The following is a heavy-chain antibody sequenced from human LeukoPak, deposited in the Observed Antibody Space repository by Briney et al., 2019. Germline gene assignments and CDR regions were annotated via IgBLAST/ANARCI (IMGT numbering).Heavy chain of an antibody. J-gene: IGHJ4*02. CDR1: GGSFSGYY. Sequence: PSETLSLTCAVYGGSFSGYYWNWIRQPPGKGLEWIGEINHSGSTNYNPSLKSRVTISVDTSKNQFSLKLSSVTAADTAVYYCARRFWLGSFDYWGQGTLVTVSS. CDR2: INHSGST. V-gene: IGHV4-34*01. D-gene: IGHD3-9*01. CDR3: ARRFWLGSFDY.